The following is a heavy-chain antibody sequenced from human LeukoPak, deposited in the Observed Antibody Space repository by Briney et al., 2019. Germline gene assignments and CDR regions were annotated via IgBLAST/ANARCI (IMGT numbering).Heavy chain of an antibody. CDR2: IYHSGST. CDR3: ARDASFMDV. Sequence: SETLSLTCTVSGGSISSGYYWGWIRQPPGKGLEWIGSIYHSGSTYYNPSLKSRVTISVDTSKNQFSLKLSSVTAADTAVYYCARDASFMDVWGKGTTVTVSS. V-gene: IGHV4-38-2*02. J-gene: IGHJ6*03. CDR1: GGSISSGYY.